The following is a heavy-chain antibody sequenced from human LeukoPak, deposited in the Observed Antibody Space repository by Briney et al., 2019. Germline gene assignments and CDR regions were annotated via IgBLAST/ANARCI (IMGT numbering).Heavy chain of an antibody. CDR3: AKDLHYGSADY. V-gene: IGHV3-21*01. CDR2: ISGSNSYI. J-gene: IGHJ4*02. Sequence: GGSLRLSCAASGFPFSSNAISWVRQAPGKGLEWVSSISGSNSYIYYADSMKGRFTISRDNAKNALYLQMNSLRAEDTAVYYCAKDLHYGSADYWGQGTLVTVSS. D-gene: IGHD3-10*01. CDR1: GFPFSSNA.